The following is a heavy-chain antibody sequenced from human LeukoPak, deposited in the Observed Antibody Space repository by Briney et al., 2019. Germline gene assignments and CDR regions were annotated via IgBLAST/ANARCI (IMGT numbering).Heavy chain of an antibody. D-gene: IGHD1-26*01. V-gene: IGHV4-59*08. Sequence: PSETLSLTCTVSGGSTSSDYWSWIRQPPGKGLEWIGYIYYSGSTNYNPSLKSRVTISVDTSKNQFSLKLSSVTAADTAVYYCARRGVGATTWDAFDIWGQGTLVTVSS. J-gene: IGHJ3*02. CDR2: IYYSGST. CDR1: GGSTSSDY. CDR3: ARRGVGATTWDAFDI.